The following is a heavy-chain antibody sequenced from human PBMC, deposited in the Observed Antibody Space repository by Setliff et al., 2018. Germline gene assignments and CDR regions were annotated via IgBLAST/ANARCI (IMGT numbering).Heavy chain of an antibody. CDR3: ARDEIRPITPDY. Sequence: ASVQVSCKTSGYTFTDYGISWVRQAPGQRLEWVGWIRASNDETDYAQKFRGRVTMTTDTSTSTAYMEMRSLTSDDAAVYYCARDEIRPITPDYWGQGTLVTVSS. J-gene: IGHJ4*02. CDR1: GYTFTDYG. CDR2: IRASNDET. V-gene: IGHV1-18*01. D-gene: IGHD1-20*01.